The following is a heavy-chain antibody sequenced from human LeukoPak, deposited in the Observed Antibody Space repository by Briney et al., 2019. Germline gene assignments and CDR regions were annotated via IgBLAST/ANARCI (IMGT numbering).Heavy chain of an antibody. D-gene: IGHD3-9*01. V-gene: IGHV4-59*08. CDR3: ARHRPEYDILTGYSDLGIFDY. J-gene: IGHJ4*02. CDR2: IYYNGNT. Sequence: SETLSLTCTVSGGSTSSYYWSWIRQPPGKGLEWIGSIYYNGNTNYNPSLKSRLTISVDTSKKQFSLKLSSVTAADTAVYYCARHRPEYDILTGYSDLGIFDYWGQGTLVTVSS. CDR1: GGSTSSYY.